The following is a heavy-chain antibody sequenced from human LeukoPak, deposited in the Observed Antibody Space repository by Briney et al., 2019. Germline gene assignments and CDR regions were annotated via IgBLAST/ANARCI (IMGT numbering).Heavy chain of an antibody. CDR3: ARYTGYDILTGYPYPGYFDY. Sequence: PGGSLRLSCAASGFTFSSYEMNWVRQAPGKGLEWVSYISSSGSTIYYADSVKGRFTISRDNAKNSLYLQMNSLRAEDTAVYYCARYTGYDILTGYPYPGYFDYWGQGTLVTASS. CDR1: GFTFSSYE. CDR2: ISSSGSTI. J-gene: IGHJ4*02. D-gene: IGHD3-9*01. V-gene: IGHV3-48*03.